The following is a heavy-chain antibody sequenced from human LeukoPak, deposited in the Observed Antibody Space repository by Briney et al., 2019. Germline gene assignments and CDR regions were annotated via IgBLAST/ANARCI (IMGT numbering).Heavy chain of an antibody. J-gene: IGHJ4*02. CDR2: TYYRSKWYN. D-gene: IGHD6-13*01. CDR1: GDSVSSNSVT. CDR3: ARGLPPSRNFDY. Sequence: SQTLSLTCAISGDSVSSNSVTWNWIRQSPSRGLEWLGRTYYRSKWYNDYAVSVKSRITINPDTSKNQFSLQLNSVTPEDTAVYYCARGLPPSRNFDYWGQGTLVTVSS. V-gene: IGHV6-1*01.